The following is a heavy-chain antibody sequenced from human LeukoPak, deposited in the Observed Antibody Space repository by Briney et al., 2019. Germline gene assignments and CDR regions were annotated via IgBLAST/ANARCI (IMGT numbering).Heavy chain of an antibody. Sequence: SDTLSLTCAVYGGSFSGFYWSWIRHVPGKGLEWIGEINYTGSTSYNPSLKSRVTISVDTSQNQFFLLLTSVTAADTAVYYCARQTGSGLFILPGGQGTLVTVSS. D-gene: IGHD3/OR15-3a*01. V-gene: IGHV4-34*01. CDR3: ARQTGSGLFILP. CDR1: GGSFSGFY. CDR2: INYTGST. J-gene: IGHJ4*02.